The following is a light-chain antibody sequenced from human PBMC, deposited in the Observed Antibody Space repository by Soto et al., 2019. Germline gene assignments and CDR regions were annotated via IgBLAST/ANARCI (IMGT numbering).Light chain of an antibody. Sequence: DIQMTQSPSSLSASVGDRVTITCRASQSVSTYFNWYQQKPGKAPNLLIYAASNLQSGVPSRFSGTGSGTDSTLTISSLQPEDSATYYCQQSYGIPRTFGQGTKVEIK. CDR3: QQSYGIPRT. J-gene: IGKJ1*01. CDR2: AAS. V-gene: IGKV1-39*01. CDR1: QSVSTY.